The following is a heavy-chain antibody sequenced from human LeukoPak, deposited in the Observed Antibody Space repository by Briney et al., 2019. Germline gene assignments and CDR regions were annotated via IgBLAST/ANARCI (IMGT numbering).Heavy chain of an antibody. J-gene: IGHJ4*02. D-gene: IGHD1-26*01. Sequence: SETLSLTCTVSGDSISSSNCYWGWIRQPPGKGLEWIGSIYFSGGTYYNASLKSRVTISVDTSKNQFSLRLSSVTAADTAMYYCAKSGGYGLIDYWGQGTRVTVSS. CDR2: IYFSGGT. V-gene: IGHV4-39*01. CDR1: GDSISSSNCY. CDR3: AKSGGYGLIDY.